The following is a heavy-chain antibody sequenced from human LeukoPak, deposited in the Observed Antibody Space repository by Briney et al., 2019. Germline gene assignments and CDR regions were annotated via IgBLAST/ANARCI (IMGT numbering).Heavy chain of an antibody. D-gene: IGHD1-26*01. CDR3: ARHSIGATTDFDY. V-gene: IGHV4-39*01. CDR2: IYYSGST. Sequence: SETLSLTCTVSGGSISSSSYYWGWIRQPPGKGLEWIGSIYYSGSTYYNPSPKSRVTISVDTSKNQFSLKLSSVTAADTAVYYCARHSIGATTDFDYWGQGTLVTVSS. J-gene: IGHJ4*02. CDR1: GGSISSSSYY.